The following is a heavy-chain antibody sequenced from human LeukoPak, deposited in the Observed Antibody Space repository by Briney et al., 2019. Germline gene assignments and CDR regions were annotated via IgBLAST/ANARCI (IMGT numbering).Heavy chain of an antibody. J-gene: IGHJ6*02. D-gene: IGHD1-1*01. V-gene: IGHV3-30*18. CDR3: AKDLSAAGTTWYYYYGMDV. CDR1: GFTFSSYG. Sequence: GGSLRLSCAASGFTFSSYGTHWVRQAPGKGLEWVAVISYDGSNKYYADSVKGRFTISRDNSKNTLYLQMNSLRAEDTAVYYCAKDLSAAGTTWYYYYGMDVWGQGTTVTVSS. CDR2: ISYDGSNK.